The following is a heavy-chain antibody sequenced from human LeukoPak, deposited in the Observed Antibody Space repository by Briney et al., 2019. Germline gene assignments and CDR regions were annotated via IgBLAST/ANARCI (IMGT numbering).Heavy chain of an antibody. CDR3: AKMTAMGFSDY. D-gene: IGHD2-21*02. CDR1: GFTVSSNY. Sequence: PGGSLRLSCAASGFTVSSNYMSWVRQAPGKGLEWVSVIYSGGSTYYADSVKGRFTISRDNSKNTLYLQMNSLRAEDTAVYYCAKMTAMGFSDYWGQGTLVTVSS. J-gene: IGHJ4*02. V-gene: IGHV3-53*05. CDR2: IYSGGST.